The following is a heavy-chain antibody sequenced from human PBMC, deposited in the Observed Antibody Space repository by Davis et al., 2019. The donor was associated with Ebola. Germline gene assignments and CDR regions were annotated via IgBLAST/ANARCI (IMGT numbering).Heavy chain of an antibody. J-gene: IGHJ6*02. Sequence: PGGSLRLSCAASGFTFSDYYMSWIRQAPGKGLEWVSYISSSGNTIYYADSVKGRFTISRDNAKNSLYLQMNSLRAEDTAVYYCARDHDIVATIDLSYYYYYGMDVWGQGTTVTVSS. CDR2: ISSSGNTI. D-gene: IGHD5-12*01. V-gene: IGHV3-11*04. CDR3: ARDHDIVATIDLSYYYYYGMDV. CDR1: GFTFSDYY.